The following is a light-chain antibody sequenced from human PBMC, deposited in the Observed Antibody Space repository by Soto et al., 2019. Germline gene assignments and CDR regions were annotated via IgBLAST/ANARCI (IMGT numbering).Light chain of an antibody. V-gene: IGKV3-15*01. CDR1: QSVSSN. J-gene: IGKJ1*01. CDR2: GAS. CDR3: QQYNSWPPWT. Sequence: EIVMTQSPATLSVSPGERATLSCRASQSVSSNLAWSQQKPGQAPRLLIYGASTRATGIPARFSGSGSGTEFTLNISSLQSEDFAVYYCQQYNSWPPWTFGQGTKVEIK.